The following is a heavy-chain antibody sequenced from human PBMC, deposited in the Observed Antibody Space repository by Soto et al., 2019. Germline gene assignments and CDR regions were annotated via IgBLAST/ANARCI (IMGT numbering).Heavy chain of an antibody. CDR1: GFTFNNYW. Sequence: EVQLVESGGGLVQPGGSLRLSCAASGFTFNNYWMSWVRQAPGKGLEWVANIKQDGSEKYYVDSVKGRFTISRDNAKKSLYLQMNSLRAEDTAVYYCAKNNRYCSSTNCFVFDYWGQGTLVTVSS. J-gene: IGHJ4*02. CDR3: AKNNRYCSSTNCFVFDY. CDR2: IKQDGSEK. D-gene: IGHD2-2*01. V-gene: IGHV3-7*01.